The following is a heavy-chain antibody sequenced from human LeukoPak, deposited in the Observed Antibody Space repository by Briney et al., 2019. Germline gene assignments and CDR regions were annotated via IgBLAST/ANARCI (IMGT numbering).Heavy chain of an antibody. CDR1: GFTFSSYG. J-gene: IGHJ4*02. V-gene: IGHV3-30*02. CDR2: IRYDGSNK. Sequence: GGSLRLSCAASGFTFSSYGMHWVRQAPGKGLEWVAFIRYDGSNKYYADSVKGRFTISRDNAKNSLYLQMNSLRAEDTAVYYCARGGDPDYWGQGTLVTVSS. D-gene: IGHD2-21*02. CDR3: ARGGDPDY.